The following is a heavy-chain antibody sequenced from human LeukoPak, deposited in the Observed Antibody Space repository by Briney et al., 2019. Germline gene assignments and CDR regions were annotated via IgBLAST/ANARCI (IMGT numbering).Heavy chain of an antibody. Sequence: QSGRSLRLSCAASGFTFSNYGMQWVRQAPGKGLEWVAVMWYDGSKKYYADSGKGRFTISKDDSRSTLYLQMDSLRAEDSAMYYCARDIWFDDGRAFDIWGQGTMVTVSS. V-gene: IGHV3-33*01. D-gene: IGHD3-10*01. CDR3: ARDIWFDDGRAFDI. CDR1: GFTFSNYG. J-gene: IGHJ3*02. CDR2: MWYDGSKK.